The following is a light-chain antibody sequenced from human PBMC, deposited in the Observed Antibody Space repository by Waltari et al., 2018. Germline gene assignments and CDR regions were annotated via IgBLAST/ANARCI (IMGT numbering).Light chain of an antibody. V-gene: IGKV4-1*01. CDR2: WAS. J-gene: IGKJ2*01. Sequence: DIVMTQSPDSLAVSLDERATINCKSSQSVLYSSNNKNYLAWYQQKPGQPPKLLISWASTRESGVPVRFSGSGSGTDFTLTISSLQAEDVAVYFCLQYYTSPQTFGQGTRLEI. CDR1: QSVLYSSNNKNY. CDR3: LQYYTSPQT.